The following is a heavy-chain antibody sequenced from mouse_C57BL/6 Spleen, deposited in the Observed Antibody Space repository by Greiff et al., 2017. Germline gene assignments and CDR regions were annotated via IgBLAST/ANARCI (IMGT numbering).Heavy chain of an antibody. D-gene: IGHD2-5*01. J-gene: IGHJ3*01. CDR1: GYTFTDYY. V-gene: IGHV1-26*01. CDR3: ARGSNSAWFAY. CDR2: INPNNGGT. Sequence: VQLQQSGPELVKPGASVKISCKASGYTFTDYYMNWVKQSHGKSLEWIGDINPNNGGTSYNQKFKGKATLTVDKSSSTAYMELRSLTSEDSAVYYCARGSNSAWFAYWGQGTLVTVSA.